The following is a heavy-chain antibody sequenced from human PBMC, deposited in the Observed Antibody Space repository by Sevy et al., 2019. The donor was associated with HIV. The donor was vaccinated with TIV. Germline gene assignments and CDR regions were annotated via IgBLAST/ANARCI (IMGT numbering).Heavy chain of an antibody. CDR2: LKSDVYGGTV. D-gene: IGHD6-13*01. CDR1: GLTFGDYC. V-gene: IGHV3-49*04. Sequence: GGSLRLSCTASGLTFGDYCMSWVRQAPGKGLEWVAFLKSDVYGGTVDHAASVRGRFVILRDDSKTIAYLQMNDLKTEDTGVYYCTRWKAAQSIFDYWGQGALVTVSS. CDR3: TRWKAAQSIFDY. J-gene: IGHJ4*02.